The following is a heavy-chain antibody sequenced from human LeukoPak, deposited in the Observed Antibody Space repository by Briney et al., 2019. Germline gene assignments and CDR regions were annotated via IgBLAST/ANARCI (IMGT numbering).Heavy chain of an antibody. V-gene: IGHV4-59*01. D-gene: IGHD5-12*01. CDR3: ARGGGYASPIGY. Sequence: SETLSLTCTLSGGSISTYYWSWIRQPPGKGLEWIGYIHRSGSTNYNPSLKSRVTISVDTSKNQFSLKLSSVTAADTAVYYCARGGGYASPIGYWGQGALVTVSS. CDR2: IHRSGST. CDR1: GGSISTYY. J-gene: IGHJ4*02.